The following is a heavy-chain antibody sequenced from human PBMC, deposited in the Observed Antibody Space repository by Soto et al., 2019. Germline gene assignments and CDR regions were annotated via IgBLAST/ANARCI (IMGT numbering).Heavy chain of an antibody. Sequence: RRSCAASGFTFRNAWRGWVRKAPGEWVEWVGRIKSKTDSWPTDYGPPAKGIFNISRDDSKNTLYLKMNSLKTEDTAVYYCTTKPSYCSGGSCALWAQGTLVTVS. J-gene: IGHJ4*02. V-gene: IGHV3-15*01. CDR3: TTKPSYCSGGSCAL. D-gene: IGHD2-15*01. CDR2: IKSKTDSWPT. CDR1: GFTFRNAW.